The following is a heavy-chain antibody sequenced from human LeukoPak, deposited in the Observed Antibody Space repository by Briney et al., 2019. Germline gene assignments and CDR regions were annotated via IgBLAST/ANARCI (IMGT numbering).Heavy chain of an antibody. CDR2: ISSSSSTI. Sequence: PGGSLRLSCAASGFTFSSYSMNWVRQAPGKGLEWVSYISSSSSTIYYADSVKGRFTISRDNAKNSPYLQMNSLRAEDMALYYCAKDTGHYYGSGSYDYWRQGTLVTVSS. V-gene: IGHV3-48*04. D-gene: IGHD3-10*01. J-gene: IGHJ4*02. CDR1: GFTFSSYS. CDR3: AKDTGHYYGSGSYDY.